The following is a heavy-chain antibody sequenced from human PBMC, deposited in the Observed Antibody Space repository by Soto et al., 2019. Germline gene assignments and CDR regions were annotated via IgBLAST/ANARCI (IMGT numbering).Heavy chain of an antibody. CDR3: VKAGYDSDAFDV. CDR1: GASVSSGSYY. V-gene: IGHV4-61*01. D-gene: IGHD5-12*01. CDR2: GNT. J-gene: IGHJ3*01. Sequence: QVQLQESGPGLVKPSETLSLTCTVSGASVSSGSYYWNWIRQPPGKGLEWIGGNTNYNPSLKSRVTISVDTSKNQFSLKLSSVTAADTAVYYCVKAGYDSDAFDVWGQGTMVTVSS.